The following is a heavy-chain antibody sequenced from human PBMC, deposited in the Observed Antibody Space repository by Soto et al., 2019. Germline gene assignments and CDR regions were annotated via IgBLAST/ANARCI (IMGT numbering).Heavy chain of an antibody. V-gene: IGHV3-30*18. D-gene: IGHD6-13*01. Sequence: GGSLRLSCAASGFTFSSYGMHWVRQAPGKGLEWVAVISYDGSNKYYADSVKGRFTISRDNSKNTLYLQMNSLRAEDTAVYYCANHPRPPXSSSWFLMAWGQGTLVT. CDR2: ISYDGSNK. CDR3: ANHPRPPXSSSWFLMA. CDR1: GFTFSSYG. J-gene: IGHJ5*02.